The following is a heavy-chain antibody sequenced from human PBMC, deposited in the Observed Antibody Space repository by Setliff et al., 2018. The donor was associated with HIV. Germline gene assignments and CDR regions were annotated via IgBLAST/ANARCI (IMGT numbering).Heavy chain of an antibody. Sequence: SETLPLTCSVSGVSIRTYYWSWIRQPPGKRLEWLGSIYSSGSPSYNPSLSSRLTISVDTSKNHVSLRLSSVTAADTGVYYCARHRDPPGTSWIYYYYYMDLWGEGTTVTVSS. CDR1: GVSIRTYY. D-gene: IGHD6-13*01. CDR2: IYSSGSP. J-gene: IGHJ6*03. V-gene: IGHV4-59*04. CDR3: ARHRDPPGTSWIYYYYYMDL.